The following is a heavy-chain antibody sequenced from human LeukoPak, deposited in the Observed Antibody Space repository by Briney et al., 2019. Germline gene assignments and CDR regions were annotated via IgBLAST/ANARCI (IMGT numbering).Heavy chain of an antibody. D-gene: IGHD1-1*01. CDR2: IFESGKT. V-gene: IGHV4-61*02. CDR3: ASSNWLRDANFDN. J-gene: IGHJ4*02. Sequence: SETLSLTCSVSGASISSGLYYWNWIRQPAGKGLEWIGRIFESGKTNYNPSLKSRVTISVDTSKNQFSLKLRSVTAIDTAMYYCASSNWLRDANFDNWGQGTLVTVSS. CDR1: GASISSGLYY.